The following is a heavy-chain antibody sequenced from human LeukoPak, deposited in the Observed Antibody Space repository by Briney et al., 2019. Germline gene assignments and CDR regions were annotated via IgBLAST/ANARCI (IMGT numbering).Heavy chain of an antibody. CDR2: ISWNSGSI. CDR3: AKDEGWLQSEYYFDY. D-gene: IGHD5-12*01. J-gene: IGHJ4*02. CDR1: GFTFDDYA. Sequence: GGSLRLSCAASGFTFDDYAMHWVRQAPGKGLEWVSGISWNSGSIGYADSVEGRFTISRDNAKNSLYLQMNSLRAEDTALYYCAKDEGWLQSEYYFDYWGQGTLVTVSS. V-gene: IGHV3-9*01.